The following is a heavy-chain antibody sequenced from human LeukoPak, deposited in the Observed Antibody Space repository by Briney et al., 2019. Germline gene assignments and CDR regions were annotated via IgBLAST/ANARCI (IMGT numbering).Heavy chain of an antibody. CDR3: AKGPGIAAAGPKYDP. D-gene: IGHD6-13*01. CDR1: GFTFSSYA. V-gene: IGHV3-23*01. Sequence: GGSLRLSCAASGFTFSSYAMSWVRQAPGKGLEWVSAISGSGGSTYYADSVKGRFTTSRDNSKNTLYLQMNSLRAEDTAVYYCAKGPGIAAAGPKYDPWGQGTLVTVSS. J-gene: IGHJ5*02. CDR2: ISGSGGST.